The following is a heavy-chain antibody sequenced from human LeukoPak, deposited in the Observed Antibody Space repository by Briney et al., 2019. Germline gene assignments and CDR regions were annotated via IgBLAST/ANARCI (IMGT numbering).Heavy chain of an antibody. Sequence: GGSLRLSCAASGFTSSSYWMSWVRQAPGKGLEWVANIKQDGSEKYYVDSVKGRFTISRDNAKNSLYLQMNSLRAEDTAVYYCARGGSSWSNWFDPWGQGTLVTVSS. CDR1: GFTSSSYW. V-gene: IGHV3-7*03. D-gene: IGHD6-13*01. CDR3: ARGGSSWSNWFDP. J-gene: IGHJ5*02. CDR2: IKQDGSEK.